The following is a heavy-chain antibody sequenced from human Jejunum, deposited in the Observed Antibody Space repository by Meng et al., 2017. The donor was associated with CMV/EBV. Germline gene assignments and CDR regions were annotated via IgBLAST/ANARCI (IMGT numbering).Heavy chain of an antibody. CDR2: ISGSSTYI. Sequence: GLTFTTYSITWVRPAPGKGLKWLSYISGSSTYIYHADSVKGRFTISRDNAKNSVYLQMNGLRAEDAAVYYCARAIDYGDPNWFDTWGQGTLVTVSS. V-gene: IGHV3-21*01. D-gene: IGHD4-17*01. J-gene: IGHJ5*02. CDR3: ARAIDYGDPNWFDT. CDR1: GLTFTTYS.